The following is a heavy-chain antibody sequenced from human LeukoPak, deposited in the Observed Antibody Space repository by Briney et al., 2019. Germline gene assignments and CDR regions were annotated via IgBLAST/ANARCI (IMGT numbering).Heavy chain of an antibody. CDR1: GFTFSDYY. V-gene: IGHV3-11*01. CDR3: ARDIGEWLWNWGRGMDV. J-gene: IGHJ6*02. D-gene: IGHD3-10*01. Sequence: GGSLRLSCVASGFTFSDYYMSWIRRAPGKGLEWVSYISSSGSTIYYADSVKGRFTISRDNAKNSLYLQMNSLRAEDTAVYYCARDIGEWLWNWGRGMDVWGQGTTVTVSS. CDR2: ISSSGSTI.